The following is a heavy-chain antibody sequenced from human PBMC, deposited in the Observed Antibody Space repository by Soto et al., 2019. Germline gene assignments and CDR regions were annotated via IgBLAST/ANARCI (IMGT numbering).Heavy chain of an antibody. Sequence: PGGSLRLSCTASGFTFSDYYMSWIRQAPGKGLEWVSYISSSGSTIYYADSVKGRFTVFRDNSKDTLYLQMNSLRAEDTAVYYCAKFSWGSYYFHHWGQGTLVTVSS. V-gene: IGHV3-11*04. CDR3: AKFSWGSYYFHH. J-gene: IGHJ1*01. D-gene: IGHD3-16*01. CDR2: ISSSGSTI. CDR1: GFTFSDYY.